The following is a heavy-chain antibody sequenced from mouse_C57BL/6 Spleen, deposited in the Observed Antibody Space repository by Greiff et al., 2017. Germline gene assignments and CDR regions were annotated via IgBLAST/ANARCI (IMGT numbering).Heavy chain of an antibody. CDR3: AKNFYNAMDY. CDR1: GYAFSSYW. Sequence: VKLQQSGAELVKPGASVKISCKASGYAFSSYWMNWVKQRPGKGLEWIGQIYPGDGDTNYNGKFKGQATLTADKASSTACLQLKSLTSVVSAGYCCAKNFYNAMDYWGQGTSVTVSS. V-gene: IGHV1-80*01. CDR2: IYPGDGDT. J-gene: IGHJ4*01.